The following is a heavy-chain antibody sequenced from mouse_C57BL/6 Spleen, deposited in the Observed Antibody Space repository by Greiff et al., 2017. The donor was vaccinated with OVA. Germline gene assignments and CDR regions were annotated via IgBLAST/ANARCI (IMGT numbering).Heavy chain of an antibody. V-gene: IGHV5-16*01. CDR1: GFTFSDYY. D-gene: IGHD1-1*01. CDR3: ARDNYGSSYDWYFDV. CDR2: INYDGSST. Sequence: EVMLVESEGGLVQPGSSMKLSCTASGFTFSDYYMAWVRQVPEKGLEWVANINYDGSSTYYLASLKSRFIISRDNAKNILYLQMSSLKSEDTATYYCARDNYGSSYDWYFDVWGTGTTVTVSS. J-gene: IGHJ1*03.